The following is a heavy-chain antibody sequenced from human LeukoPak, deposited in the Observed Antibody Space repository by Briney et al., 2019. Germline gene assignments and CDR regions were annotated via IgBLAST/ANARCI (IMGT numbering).Heavy chain of an antibody. Sequence: SETLSLTCAVYGGSFSGYYWSWIRQPPGKGLEWIGEINHSGSTNYNPSLKSRVTISVDTSKNQFSLKLSSVTAADTAVYYCARGRSVRGPLDYWGQGTLVTVSS. CDR3: ARGRSVRGPLDY. D-gene: IGHD3-10*02. V-gene: IGHV4-34*01. CDR1: GGSFSGYY. J-gene: IGHJ4*02. CDR2: INHSGST.